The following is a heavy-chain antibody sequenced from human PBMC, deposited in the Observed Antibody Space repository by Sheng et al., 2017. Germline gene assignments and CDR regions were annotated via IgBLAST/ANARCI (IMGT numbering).Heavy chain of an antibody. CDR1: GYTFTGYY. V-gene: IGHV1-2*02. Sequence: QVQLVQSGAEVKKPGASVKVSCKASGYTFTGYYMHWVRQAPGQGLEWMGWINPNSGGTNYAQKFQGRVTMTRDTSISTAYMELSRLRSDDTAVYYCARDRGYSYGVPQGDYWGQGTLVTVSS. D-gene: IGHD5-18*01. CDR3: ARDRGYSYGVPQGDY. J-gene: IGHJ4*02. CDR2: INPNSGGT.